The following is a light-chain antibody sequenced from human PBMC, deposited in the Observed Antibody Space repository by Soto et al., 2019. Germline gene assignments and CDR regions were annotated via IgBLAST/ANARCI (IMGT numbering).Light chain of an antibody. V-gene: IGLV2-14*02. CDR2: DVS. Sequence: QSVLTQPASVSWSPGQSITISCTGTSSDVGAYNLVSWYQHHPGRAPKLFIFDVSDRPSGVSNRFSGSKSGNTASLTISGLQAEDEAFYYCSSYTNTTTLLFGGGTKVTVL. J-gene: IGLJ3*02. CDR1: SSDVGAYNL. CDR3: SSYTNTTTLL.